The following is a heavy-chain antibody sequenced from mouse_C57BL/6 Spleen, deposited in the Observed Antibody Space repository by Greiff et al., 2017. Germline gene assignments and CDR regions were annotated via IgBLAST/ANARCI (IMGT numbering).Heavy chain of an antibody. CDR1: GFTFSSYG. CDR2: ISSGGSYT. J-gene: IGHJ4*01. D-gene: IGHD4-1*01. Sequence: EVHLVESGGDLVKPGGSLKLSCAASGFTFSSYGMSWVRQTPDKRLEWVATISSGGSYTYYPDSVKGRFTISRANAKNTLYLQMSSLKSEDTAMYYCARQTGTVRGYAMDYWGQGTSVTVSS. V-gene: IGHV5-6*01. CDR3: ARQTGTVRGYAMDY.